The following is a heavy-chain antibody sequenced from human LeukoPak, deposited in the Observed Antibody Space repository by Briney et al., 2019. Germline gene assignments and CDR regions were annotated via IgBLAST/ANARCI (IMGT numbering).Heavy chain of an antibody. D-gene: IGHD3-10*01. Sequence: PGGSLRLSCAASGFTFSSYAMSWVRQAPGKGLEWVSAISSSGSTIYYADSVKGRFTISRDNAKNSLYLQMNSLRAEDTAVYYCARDLSYRHRMVRGYYFDYWGQGTLVTVSS. J-gene: IGHJ4*02. CDR3: ARDLSYRHRMVRGYYFDY. V-gene: IGHV3-21*04. CDR2: ISSSGSTI. CDR1: GFTFSSYA.